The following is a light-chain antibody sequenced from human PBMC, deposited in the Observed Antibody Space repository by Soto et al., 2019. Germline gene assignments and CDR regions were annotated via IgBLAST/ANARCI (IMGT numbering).Light chain of an antibody. CDR2: AAS. V-gene: IGKV1-9*01. Sequence: DIQLTQSPFFLSASVGDRVTITCRASQGISSYLVWYQQKAGKAPKSLIYAASTLQTGVPSRFSGSGSGTEFTLTISSLQPEDSATYYCRQHNSFPITFDQGTRLDIK. J-gene: IGKJ5*01. CDR1: QGISSY. CDR3: RQHNSFPIT.